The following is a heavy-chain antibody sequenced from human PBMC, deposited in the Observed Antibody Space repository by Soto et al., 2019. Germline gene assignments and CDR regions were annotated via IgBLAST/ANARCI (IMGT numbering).Heavy chain of an antibody. CDR3: AKAQYNWNDWDAFDI. CDR1: GCTFSSYG. CDR2: ISGSGGST. V-gene: IGHV3-23*01. J-gene: IGHJ3*02. Sequence: GGSMRLSWAAAGCTFSSYGRSWVSKKQGKGLEWVSAISGSGGSTYYADSVKGRFTISRDNSKNTLYLQMNSLRAEDTAVYYCAKAQYNWNDWDAFDIWGQGTMVTVSS. D-gene: IGHD1-1*01.